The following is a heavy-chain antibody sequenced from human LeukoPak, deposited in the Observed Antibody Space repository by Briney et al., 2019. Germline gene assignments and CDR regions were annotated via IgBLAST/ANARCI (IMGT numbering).Heavy chain of an antibody. D-gene: IGHD5-18*01. V-gene: IGHV3-7*01. CDR3: ARDYHDDTASLFDY. CDR2: IKQDGSEK. Sequence: HTGGSLRLSCAASGFTFSSYWMSWVRQAPGKGLEWAANIKQDGSEKYYVDSVKGRFTISRDNAKNSLYLQMNSLRAEDTAAYYCARDYHDDTASLFDYWGQGTLVTVSS. CDR1: GFTFSSYW. J-gene: IGHJ4*02.